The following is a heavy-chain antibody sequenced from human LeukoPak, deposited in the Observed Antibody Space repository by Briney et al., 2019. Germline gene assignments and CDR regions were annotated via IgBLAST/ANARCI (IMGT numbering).Heavy chain of an antibody. J-gene: IGHJ4*02. CDR2: IKRDGSEK. CDR1: GFTFSTYW. CDR3: ARISGYYRY. V-gene: IGHV3-7*01. Sequence: GSLRLSCAASGFTFSTYWMSWVRQAPGKGLEWVANIKRDGSEKYYVDSVKGRFTISRDNAKNSLYLEMNSLRAEDTAVYYCARISGYYRYWGQGTLVTVSS. D-gene: IGHD3-22*01.